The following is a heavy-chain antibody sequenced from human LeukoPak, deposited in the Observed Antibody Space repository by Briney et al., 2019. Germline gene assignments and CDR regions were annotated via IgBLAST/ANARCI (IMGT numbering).Heavy chain of an antibody. D-gene: IGHD6-25*01. J-gene: IGHJ4*02. CDR2: IDSTSTYI. CDR1: GFTFITYS. Sequence: GGSLRLSCAASGFTFITYSMNWVRQAPGKGLEWDSSIDSTSTYIFYADSLKGRVTISRDNAKNSLILHMNSLRAEDTAVYYCVAAAGYYFDYWGQGTLVTVSS. CDR3: VAAAGYYFDY. V-gene: IGHV3-21*01.